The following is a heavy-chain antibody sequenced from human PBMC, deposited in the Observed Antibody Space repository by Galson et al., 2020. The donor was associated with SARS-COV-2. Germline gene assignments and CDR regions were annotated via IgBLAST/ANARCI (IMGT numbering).Heavy chain of an antibody. Sequence: TGGSLRLSCAASGFTFSSYGMHWVRQAPGKGLEWVAVIWYDGSNKYYADSVKGRFTISRDNSKNTLYLQMNSLRAEDTAVYYCARDPGYCSSTSCYIFYYYYGMDVWGQGTTGTVSS. CDR1: GFTFSSYG. J-gene: IGHJ6*02. V-gene: IGHV3-33*01. CDR2: IWYDGSNK. D-gene: IGHD2-2*01. CDR3: ARDPGYCSSTSCYIFYYYYGMDV.